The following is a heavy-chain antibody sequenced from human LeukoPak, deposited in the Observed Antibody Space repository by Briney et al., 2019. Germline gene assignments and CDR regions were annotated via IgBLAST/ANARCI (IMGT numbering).Heavy chain of an antibody. D-gene: IGHD6-19*01. V-gene: IGHV3-23*01. J-gene: IGHJ5*02. CDR3: AKDGAQYSSGPECDP. CDR1: GLHFSGTA. Sequence: SGGFLRLSCAASGLHFSGTAMSWVRQAPGKGLEWVSAISHDGMNAYYADSVKGRFTISRDNSKKTVSLEMSSLTAADTGVYYCAKDGAQYSSGPECDPRGQGALVTVSP. CDR2: ISHDGMNA.